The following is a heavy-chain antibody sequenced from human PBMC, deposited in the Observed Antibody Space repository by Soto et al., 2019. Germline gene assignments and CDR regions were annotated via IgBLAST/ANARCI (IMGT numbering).Heavy chain of an antibody. CDR1: GGTFSSYA. CDR2: IIPIFGTA. CDR3: ARGKNCSGGGCYSARFRYYYYGMDV. Sequence: QVQLVQSGAEVKKPGSSVNVSCKASGGTFSSYAISWVRQAPGQGLEWMGGIIPIFGTANYAQNFQGRVTITADESTSTAYMELSSLRSEDTAVYFCARGKNCSGGGCYSARFRYYYYGMDVWGQGTTVTVSS. J-gene: IGHJ6*02. V-gene: IGHV1-69*12. D-gene: IGHD2-15*01.